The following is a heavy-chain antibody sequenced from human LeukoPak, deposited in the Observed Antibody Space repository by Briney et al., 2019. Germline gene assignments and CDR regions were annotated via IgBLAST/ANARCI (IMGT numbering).Heavy chain of an antibody. CDR3: ARALLYYYDSSAQPHFDY. CDR2: INPNSGGT. V-gene: IGHV1-2*02. D-gene: IGHD3-22*01. Sequence: GASVKVSCKASGYTFTGYYMHWVRQAPGQGLEWMGWINPNSGGTTYAQKFQGRVTMTRDTSTSTVYMELSSLRSEDTAVYYCARALLYYYDSSAQPHFDYWGQGTLVTVSS. CDR1: GYTFTGYY. J-gene: IGHJ4*02.